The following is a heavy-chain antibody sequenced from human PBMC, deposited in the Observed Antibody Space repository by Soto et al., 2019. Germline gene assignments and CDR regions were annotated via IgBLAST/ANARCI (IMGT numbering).Heavy chain of an antibody. CDR1: GFTFSSYG. CDR2: IYYDGSHK. J-gene: IGHJ4*02. D-gene: IGHD4-17*01. CDR3: ARDPTVTTAQ. V-gene: IGHV3-33*01. Sequence: QVQLVESGGGVVQPGKSLRLSCAASGFTFSSYGMHWVRQAAGKGLEWVAAIYYDGSHKYYADSVKGRFTISRDNSENTLYLQMNSLRVEDTAVYYCARDPTVTTAQWGQGTLVTVSS.